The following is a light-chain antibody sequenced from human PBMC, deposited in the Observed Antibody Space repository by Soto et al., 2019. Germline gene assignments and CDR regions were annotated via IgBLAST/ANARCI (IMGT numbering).Light chain of an antibody. CDR1: SYNIGAGYD. V-gene: IGLV1-40*01. Sequence: QSVLTQPPSVSGAPGQRVTISCTGSSYNIGAGYDVHWYQQLPGTAPKLLIYGNSNRPSGVPDRFSGSKSGTSASLAITGLQDEDEADYYCQSHDSSLSVLWVFGGGTKVTVL. J-gene: IGLJ3*02. CDR2: GNS. CDR3: QSHDSSLSVLWV.